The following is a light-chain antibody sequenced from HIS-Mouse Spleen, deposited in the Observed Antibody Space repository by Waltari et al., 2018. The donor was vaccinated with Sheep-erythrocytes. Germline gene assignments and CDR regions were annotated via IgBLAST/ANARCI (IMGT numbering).Light chain of an antibody. CDR3: QQYYSYPYT. J-gene: IGKJ2*01. Sequence: AIRMTQSPSSLSASTVDSVTITCRASQGISSYLAWYQQKPGKAPKILIYAASTVQSGVPSRFSGSGSGTDFTLTISCLQSEDFATYYCQQYYSYPYTFGQGTKLEIK. V-gene: IGKV1-8*01. CDR1: QGISSY. CDR2: AAS.